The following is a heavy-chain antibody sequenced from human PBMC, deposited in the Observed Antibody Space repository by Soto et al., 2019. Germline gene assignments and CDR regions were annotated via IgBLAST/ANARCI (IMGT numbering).Heavy chain of an antibody. Sequence: SETLSLTCAVSGYSISSGYYWGWIRQPPGKGLEWIVSIYHSGSTYYNPSLKSRVAISVDTSKNQFSLKLSSVTAADTDGYYCAVDPVTYYYDSSGYVGYWGQGTLVTVSS. CDR1: GYSISSGYY. D-gene: IGHD3-22*01. CDR2: IYHSGST. CDR3: AVDPVTYYYDSSGYVGY. V-gene: IGHV4-38-2*01. J-gene: IGHJ4*02.